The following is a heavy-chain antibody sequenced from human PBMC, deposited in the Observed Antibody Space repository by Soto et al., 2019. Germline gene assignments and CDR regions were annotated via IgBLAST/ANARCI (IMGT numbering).Heavy chain of an antibody. Sequence: GGSLRLSCAASGFTFDDYTMHWVRQAPGKGLEWVSLISWDGGSTYYADSVKGRFTISRDNSKNSLYLQMNSLRTEDTALYYCAKDLTGGYSYYYYYGMDVWGQGTTVTVSS. CDR2: ISWDGGST. V-gene: IGHV3-43*01. D-gene: IGHD6-13*01. J-gene: IGHJ6*02. CDR3: AKDLTGGYSYYYYYGMDV. CDR1: GFTFDDYT.